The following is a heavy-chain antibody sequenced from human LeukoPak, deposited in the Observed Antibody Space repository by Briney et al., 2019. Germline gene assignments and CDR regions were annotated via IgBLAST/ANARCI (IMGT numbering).Heavy chain of an antibody. V-gene: IGHV1-69*01. CDR3: ARGGGGDFWSGYYPFDY. Sequence: ASVKVSCKASGGTFSGYAISWVRQAPGQGLEWMGRIIPIFGTANYAQKFQGRVTITADESTSTAYMELSSLRSEDTAVYYCARGGGGDFWSGYYPFDYWGQGTLVTVSS. CDR1: GGTFSGYA. CDR2: IIPIFGTA. J-gene: IGHJ4*02. D-gene: IGHD3-3*01.